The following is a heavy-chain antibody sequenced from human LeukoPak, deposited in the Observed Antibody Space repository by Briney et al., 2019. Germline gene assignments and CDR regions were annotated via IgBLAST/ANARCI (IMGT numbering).Heavy chain of an antibody. Sequence: SQTLSLTCAISGDSVSSNSAAWNWIRQSPSRGLEWLGRTYYRSKWYNDYAVSVKSRITINPDTSKNQFSLQLNSVTPEDTAMYYCAKNSSLLRTNAFDIWGQGTMVTVSS. CDR1: GDSVSSNSAA. V-gene: IGHV6-1*01. CDR2: TYYRSKWYN. D-gene: IGHD1-26*01. CDR3: AKNSSLLRTNAFDI. J-gene: IGHJ3*02.